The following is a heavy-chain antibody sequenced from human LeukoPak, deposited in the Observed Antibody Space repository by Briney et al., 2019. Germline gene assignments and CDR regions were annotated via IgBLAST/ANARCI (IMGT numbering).Heavy chain of an antibody. J-gene: IGHJ6*03. CDR3: ARLQRIGRGNKWYYMDV. Sequence: ASVKVSCKASGYTFTSYDINWVRQATGQGLEWMGWMNPNSGNTGYAQKFQGRVTITRNTSISTANMELSSLRSEDTAVYYCARLQRIGRGNKWYYMDVWGKGTTVTVAS. D-gene: IGHD3-16*01. CDR1: GYTFTSYD. V-gene: IGHV1-8*03. CDR2: MNPNSGNT.